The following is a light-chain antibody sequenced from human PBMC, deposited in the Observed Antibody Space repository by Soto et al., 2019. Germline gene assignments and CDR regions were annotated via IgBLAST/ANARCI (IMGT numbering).Light chain of an antibody. J-gene: IGKJ1*01. CDR1: QSVSSSY. V-gene: IGKV3-20*01. CDR3: QKSGT. Sequence: EIVLTQSPGTLSLSPGERATLSCRASQSVSSSYLAWYQQKPGQAPRLLIYGASSRATGIPDRFSGSGSGTDFTLTISRLEPEDFAVYYCQKSGTFGQGTKVELK. CDR2: GAS.